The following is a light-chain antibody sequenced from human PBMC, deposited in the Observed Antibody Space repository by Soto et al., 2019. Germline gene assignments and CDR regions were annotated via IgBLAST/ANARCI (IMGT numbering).Light chain of an antibody. V-gene: IGLV2-14*01. Sequence: QSALTQPASVSGSPGQSITISCTGTSSDVGGYNYVSWYQQHPGKAPKLMIYDVSNRPSGVSNRFSGSKSGNTASLTISGLQAEDEADYYCSYYTSSSTWVFGGGTPLTVL. CDR3: SYYTSSSTWV. J-gene: IGLJ3*02. CDR1: SSDVGGYNY. CDR2: DVS.